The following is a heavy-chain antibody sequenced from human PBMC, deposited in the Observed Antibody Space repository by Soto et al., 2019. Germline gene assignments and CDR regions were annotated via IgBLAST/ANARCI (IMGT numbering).Heavy chain of an antibody. Sequence: GGSLRLSCAASGFTFSNYWMNWVRQAPGKGLEWVANVKEDGSEMNYVDSVKGRFTISRDNAKNSVYPQMNYLRAEDTAVYYCLSFWTDSWGQGTLVTVSS. D-gene: IGHD1-1*01. CDR2: VKEDGSEM. J-gene: IGHJ4*02. CDR1: GFTFSNYW. V-gene: IGHV3-7*03. CDR3: LSFWTDS.